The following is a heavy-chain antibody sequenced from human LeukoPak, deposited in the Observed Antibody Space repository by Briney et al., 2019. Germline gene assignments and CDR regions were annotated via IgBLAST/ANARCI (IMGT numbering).Heavy chain of an antibody. J-gene: IGHJ1*01. CDR3: ARGLVGYSSGWYGGGGFQH. D-gene: IGHD6-19*01. CDR2: INHSGST. Sequence: SETLSLTCAVYGGSFSVYYWSWIRQPPGKGLERIGEINHSGSTNYNPSLKSRVTISVDTSKNQFSLKLSSVTAADTAVYYCARGLVGYSSGWYGGGGFQHWGQGTLVTVSS. V-gene: IGHV4-34*01. CDR1: GGSFSVYY.